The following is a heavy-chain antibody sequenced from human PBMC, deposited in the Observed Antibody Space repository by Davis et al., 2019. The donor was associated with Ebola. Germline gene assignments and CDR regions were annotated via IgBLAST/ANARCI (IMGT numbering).Heavy chain of an antibody. V-gene: IGHV3-23*01. Sequence: FTFNKDNSKNTLYLQMNSLRAEDTAVYYCAKAGGIVGATSDYWGQGTLVTVSS. D-gene: IGHD1-26*01. CDR3: AKAGGIVGATSDY. J-gene: IGHJ4*02.